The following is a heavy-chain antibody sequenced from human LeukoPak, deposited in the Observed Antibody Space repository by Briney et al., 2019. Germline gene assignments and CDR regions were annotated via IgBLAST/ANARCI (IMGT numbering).Heavy chain of an antibody. CDR2: ISSDGNT. D-gene: IGHD6-19*01. V-gene: IGHV3-66*01. J-gene: IGHJ6*02. CDR1: GFTVSSSS. Sequence: GGSLRLSCAASGFTVSSSSMDWVRLGPGKGLEWVSVISSDGNTYYADSVKGRFTISRDNSRNTLSLQMHGLRADDTAVYYCARGQEQFSSPWQWGPRRKNFYYYGMDVWGQGTTVTVSS. CDR3: ARGQEQFSSPWQWGPRRKNFYYYGMDV.